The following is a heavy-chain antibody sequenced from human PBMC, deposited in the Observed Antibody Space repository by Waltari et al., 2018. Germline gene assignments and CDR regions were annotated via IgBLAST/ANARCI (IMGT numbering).Heavy chain of an antibody. Sequence: QVQLVQSGAEVKKPGASVKVSCKASGYTFTSYGISWVRQAPGQGLEWMGWISGYNGNTNHAPELQGRVTMTTDTSTSTAYMELRSLRSDDTALYYCAREGRSSGYRKTQGVDYWGQGTLVTVSS. D-gene: IGHD3-22*01. V-gene: IGHV1-18*01. CDR3: AREGRSSGYRKTQGVDY. J-gene: IGHJ4*02. CDR1: GYTFTSYG. CDR2: ISGYNGNT.